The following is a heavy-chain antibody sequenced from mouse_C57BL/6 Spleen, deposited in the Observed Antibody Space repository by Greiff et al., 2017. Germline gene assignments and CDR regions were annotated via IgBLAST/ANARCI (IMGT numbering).Heavy chain of an antibody. V-gene: IGHV1-80*01. CDR3: ARGPIITTVVSYYAMDY. CDR2: IYPGDGDT. CDR1: GYAFSSYW. Sequence: QVQLKESGAELVKPGASVKISCKASGYAFSSYWMNWVKQRPGKGLEWIGQIYPGDGDTNYNGKFKGKATLTADTSSSTAYMQLSSLTSEDSAVYFCARGPIITTVVSYYAMDYWGQGTSVTVSS. D-gene: IGHD1-1*01. J-gene: IGHJ4*01.